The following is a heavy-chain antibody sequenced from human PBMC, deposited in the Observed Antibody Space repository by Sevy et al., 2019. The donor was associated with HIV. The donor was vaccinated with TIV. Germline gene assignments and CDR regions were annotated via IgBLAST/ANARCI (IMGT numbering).Heavy chain of an antibody. CDR2: ISNSGSNI. CDR3: ARDLPPSATTVAHFDY. Sequence: GGSLRLSCTASGFTFSSYEMNWVCQAPGKGLEWVSYISNSGSNIYYSDSVKGRFTISRDNAKNSLYLQMNSLRAEDTAVYYCARDLPPSATTVAHFDYWGRGTLVTVSS. D-gene: IGHD4-17*01. J-gene: IGHJ4*02. CDR1: GFTFSSYE. V-gene: IGHV3-48*03.